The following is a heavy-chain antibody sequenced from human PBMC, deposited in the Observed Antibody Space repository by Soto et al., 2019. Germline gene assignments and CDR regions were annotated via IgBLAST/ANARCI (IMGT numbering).Heavy chain of an antibody. CDR3: ARESVDTAMVTPDFDY. CDR1: GFTVSSSH. CDR2: ISYDGSNK. D-gene: IGHD5-18*01. Sequence: PGGSLRLSCTTSGFTVSSSHMHWVRQAPGKGLEWVAVISYDGSNKYYADSVKGRFTISRDNSKNTLYLQMNSLRAEDTAVYYCARESVDTAMVTPDFDYWGQGTLVTVSS. V-gene: IGHV3-30-3*01. J-gene: IGHJ4*02.